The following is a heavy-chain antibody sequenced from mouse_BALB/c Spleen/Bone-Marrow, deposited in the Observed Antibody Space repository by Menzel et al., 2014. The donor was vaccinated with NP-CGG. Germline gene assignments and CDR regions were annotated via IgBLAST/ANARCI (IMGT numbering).Heavy chain of an antibody. D-gene: IGHD2-1*01. V-gene: IGHV1-67*01. J-gene: IGHJ3*01. CDR3: ASPIYYGNYEGFAY. CDR2: ISTYSGNT. Sequence: QVQLKHSGPELVRPGVSVKISCKGSGYTFTDYAMHWVKQSHAKSLEWIGVISTYSGNTNYNQKFKGKATMTVDKSSSTARMELARLTSEDSAIYYCASPIYYGNYEGFAYWGQGTLVTVSA. CDR1: GYTFTDYA.